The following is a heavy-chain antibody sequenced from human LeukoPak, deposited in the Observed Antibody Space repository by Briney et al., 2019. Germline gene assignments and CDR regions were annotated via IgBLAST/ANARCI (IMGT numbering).Heavy chain of an antibody. V-gene: IGHV4-39*01. CDR3: ARQKIVGRHFDY. J-gene: IGHJ4*02. CDR2: IYYSGSS. D-gene: IGHD3-22*01. CDR1: GGSISSSSYY. Sequence: SETLSLTCTVSGGSISSSSYYWGWIRQPPGEGLEWIGSIYYSGSSYYNPSLKSRVIISVDTSKNNFSVKMSSVTAADTAVYYCARQKIVGRHFDYWGQGTLVTVSS.